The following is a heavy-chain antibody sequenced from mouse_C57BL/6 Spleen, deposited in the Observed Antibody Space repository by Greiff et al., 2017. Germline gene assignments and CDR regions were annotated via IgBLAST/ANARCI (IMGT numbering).Heavy chain of an antibody. Sequence: VQLQQPGAELVMPGASVKLSCKASGYTFTSYWMHWVKQRPGQGLEWIGEIDPSDSYTNYNQKFKGKSTLTVDKSSSTAYMQLSSLTSEDSAVYYCARPRDYCSSQAWFAYWGQGTLVTVSA. D-gene: IGHD1-1*01. CDR3: ARPRDYCSSQAWFAY. V-gene: IGHV1-69*01. CDR2: IDPSDSYT. CDR1: GYTFTSYW. J-gene: IGHJ3*01.